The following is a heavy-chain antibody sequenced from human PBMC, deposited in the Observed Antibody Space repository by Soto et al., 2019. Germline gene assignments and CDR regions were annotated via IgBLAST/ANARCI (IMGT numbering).Heavy chain of an antibody. CDR1: GFSFSGFW. CDR2: INFEGTDT. J-gene: IGHJ4*02. V-gene: IGHV3-74*01. CDR3: ARGIVGIIVGGLHY. D-gene: IGHD3-16*02. Sequence: GGSLRLPCAASGFSFSGFWMHWVRQAPGQGLVWVSRINFEGTDTTYADSVNGPTTNSRDDAKHTVYLQMTRLRDEDTAVDLWARGIVGIIVGGLHYWGQGTLVTVSS.